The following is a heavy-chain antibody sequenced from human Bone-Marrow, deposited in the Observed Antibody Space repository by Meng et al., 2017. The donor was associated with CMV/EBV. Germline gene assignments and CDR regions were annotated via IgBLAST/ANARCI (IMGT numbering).Heavy chain of an antibody. Sequence: SVKVSCKASGGTFSGYAISWVRQAPGQGLEWMGGIIPIFGTANYAQKFQGRVTITTDESTGTAYMELSSLRSEDTAVYYCAREVVVGLVYYYGMGVWGQGTTVTVSS. J-gene: IGHJ6*02. D-gene: IGHD3-22*01. CDR1: GGTFSGYA. CDR3: AREVVVGLVYYYGMGV. CDR2: IIPIFGTA. V-gene: IGHV1-69*05.